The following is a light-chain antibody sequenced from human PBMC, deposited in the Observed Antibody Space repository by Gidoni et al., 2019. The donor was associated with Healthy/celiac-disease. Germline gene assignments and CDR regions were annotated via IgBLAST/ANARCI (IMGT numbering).Light chain of an antibody. J-gene: IGLJ2*01. CDR1: SSDVGGYNY. Sequence: AALTQPASESGSPGQSINSSCTGTSSDVGGYNYVSWYQQHPGKAPKLMIYDVRKRPSGVSNRFSGSKSGNTASLTISGLQAEDEADYYCSSYTSSSVVFGGGTKLTVL. CDR3: SSYTSSSVV. V-gene: IGLV2-14*01. CDR2: DVR.